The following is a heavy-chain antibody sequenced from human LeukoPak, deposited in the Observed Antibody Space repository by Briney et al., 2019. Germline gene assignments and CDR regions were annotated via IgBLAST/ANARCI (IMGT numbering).Heavy chain of an antibody. D-gene: IGHD2-21*01. CDR3: AKDLFANYWYFDL. Sequence: SGGSLRLSCAASGFTFSSYAMSWVRQAPGKGLEWVSAISGSGGSTYYADSVKGRFTISRDNSKNTLYLQMNSLRAEDTAVYYCAKDLFANYWYFDLWGRGTLVTVSS. CDR1: GFTFSSYA. CDR2: ISGSGGST. V-gene: IGHV3-23*01. J-gene: IGHJ2*01.